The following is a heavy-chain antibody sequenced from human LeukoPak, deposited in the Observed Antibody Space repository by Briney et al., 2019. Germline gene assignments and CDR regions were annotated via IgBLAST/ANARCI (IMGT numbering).Heavy chain of an antibody. CDR3: ARYNSHWWFDP. Sequence: SEALSLTCTVSGGSISSGGYYWSWIRQHPGTGLEWIGYIYYSGSTYYNPSLKSRVTISVDTSKNQFSLKLSSVTAADTAVYYCARYNSHWWFDPWGQGTLVTVSS. CDR2: IYYSGST. CDR1: GGSISSGGYY. J-gene: IGHJ5*02. D-gene: IGHD1-20*01. V-gene: IGHV4-31*03.